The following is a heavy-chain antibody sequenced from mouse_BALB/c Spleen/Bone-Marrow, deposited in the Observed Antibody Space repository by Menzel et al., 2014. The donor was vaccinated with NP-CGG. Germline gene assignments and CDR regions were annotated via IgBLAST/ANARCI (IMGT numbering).Heavy chain of an antibody. Sequence: LQQSGSELVRPGASVKPSCKASGYTFTSYWMHWVRQRPGQGLEWIGNIYPGSGNTNYDEKFKRKATLTVETSSNTAYTHLSSLTSEDSAVYYCTRSLGRAMDYWGQGTSVTVSS. CDR3: TRSLGRAMDY. CDR2: IYPGSGNT. J-gene: IGHJ4*01. D-gene: IGHD4-1*01. CDR1: GYTFTSYW. V-gene: IGHV1S22*01.